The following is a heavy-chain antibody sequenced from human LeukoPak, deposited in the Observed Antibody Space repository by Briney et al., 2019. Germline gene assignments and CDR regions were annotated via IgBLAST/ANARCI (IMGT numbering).Heavy chain of an antibody. CDR1: GGTFSSYT. Sequence: SVKVSCKASGGTFSSYTISWVRQDPGQGLEWMGRIIPILGIANYAQKFQGRVTITADKSTSTAYMELSSLRSEDTAVYYCARDCSSTSCSPPGWFDPWGQGTLVTVSS. CDR3: ARDCSSTSCSPPGWFDP. D-gene: IGHD2-2*01. J-gene: IGHJ5*02. CDR2: IIPILGIA. V-gene: IGHV1-69*04.